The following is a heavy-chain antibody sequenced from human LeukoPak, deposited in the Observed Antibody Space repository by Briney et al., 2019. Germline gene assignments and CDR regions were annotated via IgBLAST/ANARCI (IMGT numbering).Heavy chain of an antibody. CDR3: VRVYYSSSYDYWYFDL. CDR1: GGSIGIYY. V-gene: IGHV4-59*01. J-gene: IGHJ2*01. D-gene: IGHD6-13*01. CDR2: IYNSGST. Sequence: SETLSLTCTVSGGSIGIYYWSWIRQPPGKGLEWIGYIYNSGSTNYNPSLKSRVTISVDTSKNQFSLKLSSVTAADAAVYYCVRVYYSSSYDYWYFDLWGRGTLVTVSS.